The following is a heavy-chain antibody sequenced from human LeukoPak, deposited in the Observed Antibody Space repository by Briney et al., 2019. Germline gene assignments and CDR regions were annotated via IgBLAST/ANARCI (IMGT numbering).Heavy chain of an antibody. CDR2: IYYSGST. CDR1: GGSISSYY. J-gene: IGHJ5*02. CDR3: ARAWSIAARPTNWFDP. Sequence: SETLSLTCTVPGGSISSYYWSWIRQPPGKGLEWIGSIYYSGSTNYNPSLKSRVTISVDTSKNQFSLKLSSVTAADTAVYYCARAWSIAARPTNWFDPWGQGTLVTVSS. V-gene: IGHV4-59*01. D-gene: IGHD6-6*01.